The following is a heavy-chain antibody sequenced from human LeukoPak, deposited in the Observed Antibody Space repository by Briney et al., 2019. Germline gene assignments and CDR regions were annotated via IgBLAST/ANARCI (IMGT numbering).Heavy chain of an antibody. V-gene: IGHV4-39*01. J-gene: IGHJ3*02. D-gene: IGHD4-17*01. CDR2: IYHSGST. CDR1: GGSMTTRNYY. CDR3: ARHRLTTVTTRRAFDI. Sequence: SETLSLTCTVSGGSMTTRNYYWGWIRQSPGKGLEWIGSIYHSGSTYYNPSLKSRVTISVDTSKNQFSLKLSSVTAADTAVYYCARHRLTTVTTRRAFDIWGQGTMVTVSS.